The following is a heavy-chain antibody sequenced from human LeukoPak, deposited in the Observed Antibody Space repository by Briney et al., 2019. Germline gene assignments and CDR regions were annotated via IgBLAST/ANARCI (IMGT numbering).Heavy chain of an antibody. CDR3: ARYSSARNAFDI. Sequence: SVKVSCKASGGTFSSYAISWVRQAPGQGLEWMGGIIPIFGTANYAQKFQGRVTITADESTSTAYMELSSLRSGDTAVYYCARYSSARNAFDIWGQGTMVTVSS. J-gene: IGHJ3*02. D-gene: IGHD6-19*01. V-gene: IGHV1-69*13. CDR2: IIPIFGTA. CDR1: GGTFSSYA.